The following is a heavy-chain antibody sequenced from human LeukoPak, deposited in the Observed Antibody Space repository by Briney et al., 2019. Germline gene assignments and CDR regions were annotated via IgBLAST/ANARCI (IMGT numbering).Heavy chain of an antibody. Sequence: GRSLRLSCAAPGFTFDDYAMHWVRQAPGKGLEWVSGISWNSGSIGYADSVKGRFTISRDNAKNSLYLQMNSLRAEDMALYYCAKAIRSDFWSGYYFDYWGQGTLVTVSS. CDR1: GFTFDDYA. D-gene: IGHD3-3*01. CDR2: ISWNSGSI. J-gene: IGHJ4*02. V-gene: IGHV3-9*03. CDR3: AKAIRSDFWSGYYFDY.